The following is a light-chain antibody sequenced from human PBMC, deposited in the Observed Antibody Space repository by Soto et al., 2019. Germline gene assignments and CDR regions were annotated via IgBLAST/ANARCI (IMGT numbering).Light chain of an antibody. CDR2: AAS. CDR1: QSVRNNF. J-gene: IGKJ3*01. Sequence: EIVLTHSPGTLSLSPGERATISCRASQSVRNNFLAWYQQKPGQAPRLLIYAASNRVTGIPDRFSGSGSGTDFTLTISRLEPEDFAVYYCQQYGRSPPLTFGPGTKVDIK. V-gene: IGKV3-20*01. CDR3: QQYGRSPPLT.